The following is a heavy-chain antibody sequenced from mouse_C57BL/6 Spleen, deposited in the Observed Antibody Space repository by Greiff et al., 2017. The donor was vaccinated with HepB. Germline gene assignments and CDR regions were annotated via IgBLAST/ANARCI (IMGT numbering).Heavy chain of an antibody. V-gene: IGHV1-52*01. D-gene: IGHD1-1*02. CDR1: GYTFTSYW. J-gene: IGHJ2*01. CDR2: IDPSDSET. CDR3: ERQTVVAFDY. Sequence: VKLMESGPELVKPGASVKLSCKASGYTFTSYWMHWVKQRPIQGLEWIGNIDPSDSETHYNQKFKDKATLTVDKSSSTAYMQLSSLTSEDSAVYYSERQTVVAFDYWGQGTTLTVSS.